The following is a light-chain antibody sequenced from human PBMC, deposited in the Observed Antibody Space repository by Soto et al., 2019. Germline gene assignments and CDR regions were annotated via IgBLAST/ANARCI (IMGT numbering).Light chain of an antibody. CDR2: SAF. Sequence: IPMTQYASSLSASVGYRVTITCRASQNIGSFLNWYQQKPGEAPRLLVYSAFRIQSGVPSRFNASGSGTDFTLSISSLQPEDFSTYYCQQGSTTPITFGLGGRLEIK. CDR3: QQGSTTPIT. V-gene: IGKV1-39*01. CDR1: QNIGSF. J-gene: IGKJ5*01.